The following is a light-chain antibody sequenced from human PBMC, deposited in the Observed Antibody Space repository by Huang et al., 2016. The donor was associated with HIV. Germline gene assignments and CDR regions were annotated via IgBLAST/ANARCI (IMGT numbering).Light chain of an antibody. J-gene: IGKJ4*01. V-gene: IGKV3-11*01. CDR3: QQRSNWPLT. Sequence: EIVLTQSPATLSLSPGERVTLSCRASQSVSSSLAWYQQKPGQPPRLLIYDASNRATGIPARFSGSGSGTDFTLTISSLEPEDFAVYYCQQRSNWPLTFGGGTKVEIK. CDR2: DAS. CDR1: QSVSSS.